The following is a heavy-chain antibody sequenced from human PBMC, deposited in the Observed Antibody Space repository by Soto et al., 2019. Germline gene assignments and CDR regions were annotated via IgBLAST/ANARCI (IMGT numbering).Heavy chain of an antibody. V-gene: IGHV3-13*05. CDR2: ISAAGDP. Sequence: EVQLVESGGGLVQPGGSLRLSCEASGFTFRNYDMHWVRQGTGKGLEWVSGISAAGDPDYADSVEGRFTISGENAQNSFFLQTNSPRVGDTAVYYCARTDRDFYGLDVWGQGTTVIVSS. CDR3: ARTDRDFYGLDV. J-gene: IGHJ6*02. CDR1: GFTFRNYD.